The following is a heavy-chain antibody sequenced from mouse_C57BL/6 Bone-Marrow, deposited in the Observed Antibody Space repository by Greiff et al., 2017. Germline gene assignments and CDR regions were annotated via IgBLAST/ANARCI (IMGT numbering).Heavy chain of an antibody. J-gene: IGHJ2*01. CDR2: IFPGSGST. CDR1: GYTFTSHW. CDR3: AILSHLWYLDY. D-gene: IGHD2-1*01. V-gene: IGHV1-56*01. Sequence: QVQLQQSGPELVRPGASVKISCKAPGYTFTSHWMQWVRQRPGQGLEWIGEIFPGSGSTSYNEKLKGKATLTVDTSSSTAYMKLSSLTSEDSAVYFCAILSHLWYLDYWGQGTTLTVSA.